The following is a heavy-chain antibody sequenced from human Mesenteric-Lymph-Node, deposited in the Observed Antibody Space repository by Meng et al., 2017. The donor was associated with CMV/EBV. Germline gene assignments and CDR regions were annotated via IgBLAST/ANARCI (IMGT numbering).Heavy chain of an antibody. D-gene: IGHD2-2*01. Sequence: ASVKVSCKASGYTFTGYFMHWVRPAPGQGLEWMGWINPNSGGTNYAQKFQGRVTMTRDTSITTAYMELSGLRSDDTAVYFCASTGDWTTAAQALDYWGQGTLVTVSS. CDR2: INPNSGGT. V-gene: IGHV1-2*02. CDR1: GYTFTGYF. J-gene: IGHJ4*02. CDR3: ASTGDWTTAAQALDY.